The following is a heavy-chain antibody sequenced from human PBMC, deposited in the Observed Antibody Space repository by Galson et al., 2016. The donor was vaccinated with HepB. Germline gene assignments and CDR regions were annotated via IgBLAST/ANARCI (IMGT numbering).Heavy chain of an antibody. CDR1: GFIFTSYY. V-gene: IGHV1-46*01. CDR3: ASYPSNNWGGYFYHYLDV. CDR2: ISPSDGST. J-gene: IGHJ6*03. D-gene: IGHD1-1*01. Sequence: SVKVSCTASGFIFTSYYLHWVRQTPGQGLEWMGIISPSDGSTYYAQTFQGRVTMSRDNSTSTVYMELSSLRSEDTAVYYCASYPSNNWGGYFYHYLDVWGKGTTVTVSS.